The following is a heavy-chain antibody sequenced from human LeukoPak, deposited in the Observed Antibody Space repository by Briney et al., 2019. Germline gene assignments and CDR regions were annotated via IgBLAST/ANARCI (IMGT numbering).Heavy chain of an antibody. J-gene: IGHJ6*03. Sequence: PSETLSLTCTVSSASISSYSWSWIRQPAGKGLEWIGCIYTSGSTNYNPSLKSRVTMSIDTSTNQFSLRLTSVAAADTAVYYCARYYGSRILGYYMDVWGKGTTVTVSS. CDR2: IYTSGST. V-gene: IGHV4-4*07. CDR3: ARYYGSRILGYYMDV. CDR1: SASISSYS. D-gene: IGHD3-10*01.